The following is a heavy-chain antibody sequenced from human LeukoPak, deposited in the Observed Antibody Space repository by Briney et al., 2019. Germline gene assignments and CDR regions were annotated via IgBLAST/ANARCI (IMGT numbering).Heavy chain of an antibody. CDR2: IYTDGST. J-gene: IGHJ3*02. CDR1: GGSISTYY. D-gene: IGHD3-16*02. Sequence: SETLSLTCTVSGGSISTYYWTWIRQSAGKGLEWIGRIYTDGSTSYNPSLRSRVTISVDNSKNQFSLKLSSVTAADTAVHYCARPYRVGGSFPFDIWGQGTMVTVSS. V-gene: IGHV4-4*07. CDR3: ARPYRVGGSFPFDI.